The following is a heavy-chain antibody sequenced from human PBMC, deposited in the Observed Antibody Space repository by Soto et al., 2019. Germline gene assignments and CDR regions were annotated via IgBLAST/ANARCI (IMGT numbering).Heavy chain of an antibody. CDR1: GFTFSSYS. D-gene: IGHD5-12*01. CDR2: ISSSSSTI. CDR3: ARERGEYSGYDFYTSDAFDI. Sequence: GGSLRLSCAASGFTFSSYSMNWVRQAPGKGLEWVSYISSSSSTIYYADSVKGRFTISRDNAKNSLYLQMNSLRAEDTAVYYCARERGEYSGYDFYTSDAFDIWGQGTMVTVSS. V-gene: IGHV3-48*01. J-gene: IGHJ3*02.